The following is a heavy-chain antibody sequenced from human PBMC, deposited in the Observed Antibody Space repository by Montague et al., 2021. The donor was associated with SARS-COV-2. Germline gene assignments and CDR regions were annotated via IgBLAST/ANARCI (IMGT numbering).Heavy chain of an antibody. V-gene: IGHV4-39*01. CDR1: GGSISSSDFY. J-gene: IGHJ3*02. CDR3: ARHDARGDCPHTTCLGALDI. D-gene: IGHD2-2*01. CDR2: IYYSGTT. Sequence: SETLSLTCAVSGGSISSSDFYWGWIRQPPGKGLEWIGTIYYSGTTYYSPSLKSRVTISVDTSKNQFSLKLNSVTAADTSVYFCARHDARGDCPHTTCLGALDIWGQGTMVTVSS.